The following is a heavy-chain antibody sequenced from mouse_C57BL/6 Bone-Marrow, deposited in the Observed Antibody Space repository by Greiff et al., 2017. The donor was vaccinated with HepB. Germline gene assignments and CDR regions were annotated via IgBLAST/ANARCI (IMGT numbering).Heavy chain of an antibody. CDR2: INPSSGYT. Sequence: VQRVESGAELAKPGASVKLSCKASGYTFTSYWMHWVKQRPGQGLEWIGYINPSSGYTKYNQKFKDKATLTADKSSSTAYMQLSSLTYEDAAVYYCARRDGYYGGVTWGQGTTLTVSS. J-gene: IGHJ2*01. V-gene: IGHV1-7*01. D-gene: IGHD2-3*01. CDR3: ARRDGYYGGVT. CDR1: GYTFTSYW.